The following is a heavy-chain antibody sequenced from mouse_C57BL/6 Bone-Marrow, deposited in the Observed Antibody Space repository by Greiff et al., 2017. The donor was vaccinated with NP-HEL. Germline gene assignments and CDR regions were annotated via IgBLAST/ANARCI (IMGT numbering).Heavy chain of an antibody. CDR3: ARFYGSILFDY. D-gene: IGHD1-1*01. CDR1: GYTFTDYY. V-gene: IGHV1-75*01. CDR2: IFPGSGST. J-gene: IGHJ2*01. Sequence: VKLMESGPELVKPGASVKISCKASGYTFTDYYINWVKQRPGQGLEWIGWIFPGSGSTYYNEKFKGKATLTVDKSSSTAYMLLSSLTSEDSAVYFCARFYGSILFDYWGQGTTLTVSS.